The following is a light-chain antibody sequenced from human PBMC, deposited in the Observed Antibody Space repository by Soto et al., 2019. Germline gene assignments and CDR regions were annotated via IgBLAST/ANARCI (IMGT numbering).Light chain of an antibody. J-gene: IGKJ2*01. V-gene: IGKV1-33*01. CDR1: QDIKKN. CDR2: RAS. Sequence: DIQMTQSPSSLSASVGDRVTITCQASQDIKKNLDWYQQKPGETPQLLIYRASTLRGGVPSRFSGGGSGTYFTFTINSLQPEDFATYFWQQYEDLPFTFGQGTKLEIK. CDR3: QQYEDLPFT.